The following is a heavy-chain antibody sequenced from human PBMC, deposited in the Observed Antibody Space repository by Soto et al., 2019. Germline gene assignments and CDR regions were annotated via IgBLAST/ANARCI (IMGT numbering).Heavy chain of an antibody. D-gene: IGHD3-22*01. CDR2: IIPIFGTA. CDR3: ARPYYYDSSGFPPYFDY. CDR1: GGTFSSYA. J-gene: IGHJ4*02. V-gene: IGHV1-69*13. Sequence: GASVKVSCKASGGTFSSYAISWVRQAPGQGLEWMGGIIPIFGTANYAQKFQGRVTITADESTSTAYMELSSLRSEDTAVYYCARPYYYDSSGFPPYFDYWGQGTLVTVSS.